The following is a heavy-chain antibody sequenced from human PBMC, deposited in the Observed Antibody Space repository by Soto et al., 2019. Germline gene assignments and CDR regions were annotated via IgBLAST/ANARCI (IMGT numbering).Heavy chain of an antibody. CDR1: GGSISSYY. Sequence: PXETLSLTFTVSGGSISSYYWSWIRQPPGKGLEWIGYIYYSGSTNYNPSLKSRVTISVDTSKNQFSLKLSSVTAADTAVYYCASYYDSSGYYYADNWGQGPLVTVSS. J-gene: IGHJ4*02. CDR2: IYYSGST. V-gene: IGHV4-59*01. D-gene: IGHD3-22*01. CDR3: ASYYDSSGYYYADN.